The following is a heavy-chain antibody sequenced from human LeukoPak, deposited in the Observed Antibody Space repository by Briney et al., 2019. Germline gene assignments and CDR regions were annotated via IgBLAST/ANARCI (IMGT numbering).Heavy chain of an antibody. CDR2: INSDGTHS. Sequence: PGGSLRLSCAASGFTFSDYWMHWVRQAPGKGLVRVSRINSDGTHSTYADSVKGRFTISRDNAKKTLYLQMNSLRAEDTAVYYCARDNSGWYYNWFDPWGQGTLVIVSS. CDR1: GFTFSDYW. V-gene: IGHV3-74*03. CDR3: ARDNSGWYYNWFDP. J-gene: IGHJ5*02. D-gene: IGHD6-19*01.